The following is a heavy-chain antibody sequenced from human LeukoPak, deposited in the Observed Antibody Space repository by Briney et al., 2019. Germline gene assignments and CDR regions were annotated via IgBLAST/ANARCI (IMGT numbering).Heavy chain of an antibody. CDR3: TRAGNYRFDY. V-gene: IGHV3-74*01. J-gene: IGHJ4*02. D-gene: IGHD1-7*01. Sequence: GSLRLSCAASGFTFSSSWVHWVRQAPGKGLVWVSRIDPDGRTTNYADSVKGRFTISRDNAKNTLYLQMNSLSVEDTAVYYCTRAGNYRFDYWGPGTLVTVSA. CDR1: GFTFSSSW. CDR2: IDPDGRTT.